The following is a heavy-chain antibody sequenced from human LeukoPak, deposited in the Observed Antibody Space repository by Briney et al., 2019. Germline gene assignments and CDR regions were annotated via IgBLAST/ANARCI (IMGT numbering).Heavy chain of an antibody. J-gene: IGHJ4*02. D-gene: IGHD2-2*01. Sequence: PKASVKVSCKASGYTFTSYDINWVRQATGQGLEWMGWMNPNSGNTGYAQKFQGRVTMTRNTSISTAYMELSSLRSEDTAVYYCARVRFGCSSTSCYVDYWGQGTLVTVSS. CDR3: ARVRFGCSSTSCYVDY. CDR1: GYTFTSYD. V-gene: IGHV1-8*01. CDR2: MNPNSGNT.